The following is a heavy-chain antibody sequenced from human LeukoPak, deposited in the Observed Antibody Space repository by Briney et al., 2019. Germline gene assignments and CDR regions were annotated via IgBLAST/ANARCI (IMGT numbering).Heavy chain of an antibody. V-gene: IGHV1-69*13. CDR3: ARSTVRYCSGGSCYDWFDP. D-gene: IGHD2-15*01. Sequence: GASVKVSCKTSGGTFSNYTISWVRQAPGRGLEWMGGIIPLFGPTNYAQKFQGRVTITADESTSTAYMELSSLRSEDTAVYYCARSTVRYCSGGSCYDWFDPWGQGTLVTVSS. CDR2: IIPLFGPT. CDR1: GGTFSNYT. J-gene: IGHJ5*02.